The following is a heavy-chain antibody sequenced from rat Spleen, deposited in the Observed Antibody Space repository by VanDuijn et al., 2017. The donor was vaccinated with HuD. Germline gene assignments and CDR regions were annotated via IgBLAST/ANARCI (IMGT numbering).Heavy chain of an antibody. CDR3: ARQRGHTMGPFDY. D-gene: IGHD1-7*01. CDR1: GHSITSTYR. V-gene: IGHV3-3*01. CDR2: INSAGST. Sequence: EVHLQESGPGLVKPSQSLSLTCSVTGHSITSTYRWNWIRKFPGNKLEWMGYINSAGSTNYNPSLKSRISITRDTSKNQFFLQVNSITTEDTATYYCARQRGHTMGPFDYWGQGVKVTVSS. J-gene: IGHJ2*01.